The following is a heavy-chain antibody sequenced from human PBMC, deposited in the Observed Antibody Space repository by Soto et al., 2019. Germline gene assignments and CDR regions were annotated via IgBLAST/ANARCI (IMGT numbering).Heavy chain of an antibody. CDR3: AREWYDFWSGYSRYFDY. D-gene: IGHD3-3*01. CDR2: IYHSGST. J-gene: IGHJ4*02. Sequence: SETLSLTCAVSGYSISSGYYWGWIRQPPGKGLEWIGSIYHSGSTYDNPSLKSRVTISVDTSKNQFSLKLSSVTAADTAVYYCAREWYDFWSGYSRYFDYWGQGTLVTVSS. V-gene: IGHV4-38-2*02. CDR1: GYSISSGYY.